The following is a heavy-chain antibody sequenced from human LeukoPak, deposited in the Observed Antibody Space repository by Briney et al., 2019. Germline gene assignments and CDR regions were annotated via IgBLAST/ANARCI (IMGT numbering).Heavy chain of an antibody. CDR3: ARDRGAAAGYFDY. D-gene: IGHD6-13*01. Sequence: NIKQDGSEKNYVDSVKGRFTISRDNSKNTLYLQMNSLRAEDTAVYYCARDRGAAAGYFDYWGQGTLVTVSS. V-gene: IGHV3-7*03. CDR2: IKQDGSEK. J-gene: IGHJ4*02.